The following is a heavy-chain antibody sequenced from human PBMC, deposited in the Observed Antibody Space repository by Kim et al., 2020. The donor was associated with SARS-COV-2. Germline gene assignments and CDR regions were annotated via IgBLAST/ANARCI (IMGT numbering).Heavy chain of an antibody. CDR2: IIPIFGTA. D-gene: IGHD3-10*01. Sequence: SVKVSCKASGGTFSSYAISWVRQAPGQGLEWMGGIIPIFGTANYAQKFQGRVTITADESTSTAYMELGSLRSEDTAVYYCARVGAYYYGSGSLAHTTDYYYYYGMDVWGQGTTVTVSS. CDR3: ARVGAYYYGSGSLAHTTDYYYYYGMDV. J-gene: IGHJ6*02. CDR1: GGTFSSYA. V-gene: IGHV1-69*13.